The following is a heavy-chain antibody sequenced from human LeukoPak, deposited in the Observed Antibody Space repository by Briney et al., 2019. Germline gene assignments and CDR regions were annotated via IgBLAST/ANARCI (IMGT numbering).Heavy chain of an antibody. J-gene: IGHJ2*01. CDR1: GGSISSSSYY. Sequence: SETLSLTCTVSGGSISSSSYYWGWIRQPPGKGLEWIGRIYYSGSTYYNPSLKSRVTISVDTSKNQFSLKLSSVTAADTAVYYCARQDLRSSGWTAWWYFDLWGRGTLVTVSS. D-gene: IGHD6-19*01. V-gene: IGHV4-39*01. CDR3: ARQDLRSSGWTAWWYFDL. CDR2: IYYSGST.